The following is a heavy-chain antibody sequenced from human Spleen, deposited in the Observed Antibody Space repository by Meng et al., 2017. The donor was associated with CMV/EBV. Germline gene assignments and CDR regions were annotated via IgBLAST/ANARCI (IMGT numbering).Heavy chain of an antibody. CDR2: IYPGDSDT. CDR3: ARVAYDYIWGSSHMGYHYYFYGMDV. D-gene: IGHD3-16*01. J-gene: IGHJ6*02. V-gene: IGHV5-51*01. Sequence: GESLKISCKGSGYSFTSYWIGWVRQMPGKGLEWMGIIYPGDSDTRYSPSFQGQVTISADKSISTAYLQWSSLKASDTAMYYCARVAYDYIWGSSHMGYHYYFYGMDVWGRGTTVTVSS. CDR1: GYSFTSYW.